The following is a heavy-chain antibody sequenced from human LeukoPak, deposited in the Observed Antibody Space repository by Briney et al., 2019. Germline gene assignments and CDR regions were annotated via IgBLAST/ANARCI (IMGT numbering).Heavy chain of an antibody. Sequence: SETLSLTCTVSGGSISSRSYYWGWIRQPPGKGLEWIGSIYYSGSTYYNPSLKSRVTISVDTSKNQFSLNLGSVTAADTAVYYCARLYYDSSGYYQICYFDYWGQGTLVTVSS. CDR1: GGSISSRSYY. CDR2: IYYSGST. CDR3: ARLYYDSSGYYQICYFDY. J-gene: IGHJ4*02. D-gene: IGHD3-22*01. V-gene: IGHV4-39*01.